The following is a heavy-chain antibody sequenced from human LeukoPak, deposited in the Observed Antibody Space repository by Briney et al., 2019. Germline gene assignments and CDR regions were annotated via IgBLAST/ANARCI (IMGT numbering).Heavy chain of an antibody. CDR3: ARGIAAAGPGYYYYYMDV. D-gene: IGHD6-13*01. Sequence: SETLSLTCTVSGDSITSSSFYWAWIRQPPGKGLEWIGTIYYSGSTYYNPSLKSRVTISVDTSKNQFSLKLSSVTAADTAVYYCARGIAAAGPGYYYYYMDVWGKGTTVTVSS. CDR2: IYYSGST. V-gene: IGHV4-39*07. J-gene: IGHJ6*03. CDR1: GDSITSSSFY.